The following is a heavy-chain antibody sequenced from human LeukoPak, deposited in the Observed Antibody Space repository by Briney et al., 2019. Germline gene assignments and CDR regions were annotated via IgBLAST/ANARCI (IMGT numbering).Heavy chain of an antibody. V-gene: IGHV4-4*02. CDR2: IYHSGST. D-gene: IGHD3-16*02. CDR1: GGSISSSNW. J-gene: IGHJ4*02. Sequence: SETLSLTCAVSGGSISSSNWWSWVRQPPGKGLEWIGEIYHSGSTNYNPSLKSRVTISVDRSKNQFSLKLSSVTAADTAVYYCARDIALSRYFDYWGQGTLVTVSS. CDR3: ARDIALSRYFDY.